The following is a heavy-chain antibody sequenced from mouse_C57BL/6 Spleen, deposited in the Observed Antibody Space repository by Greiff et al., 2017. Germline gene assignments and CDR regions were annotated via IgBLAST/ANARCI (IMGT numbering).Heavy chain of an antibody. CDR1: GFTFSDYG. Sequence: EVQRVESGGGLVKPGGSLKLSCAASGFTFSDYGMHWVRQAPEKGLEWVAYISSGSSTIYYADTVKGRFTISRDNAKNTLFLQMTSLRSEDTAMYYCASPNWSNWYFDVWGTGTTVTVSS. CDR2: ISSGSSTI. CDR3: ASPNWSNWYFDV. J-gene: IGHJ1*03. D-gene: IGHD4-1*01. V-gene: IGHV5-17*01.